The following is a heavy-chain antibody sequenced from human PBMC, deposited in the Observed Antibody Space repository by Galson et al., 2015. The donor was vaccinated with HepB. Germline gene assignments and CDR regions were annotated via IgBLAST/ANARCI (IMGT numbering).Heavy chain of an antibody. V-gene: IGHV1-46*01. CDR3: ARERLTMVRGVINSTGYGMDV. J-gene: IGHJ6*02. Sequence: SVKVSCKASGYTFTSYYMHWVRQAPGQGLEWMGIINPSGGSTSYAQKFQGRVTMTRDTSTSTVYMELSSLRSEDTAVYYCARERLTMVRGVINSTGYGMDVWGQGTTVTVS. CDR2: INPSGGST. D-gene: IGHD3-10*01. CDR1: GYTFTSYY.